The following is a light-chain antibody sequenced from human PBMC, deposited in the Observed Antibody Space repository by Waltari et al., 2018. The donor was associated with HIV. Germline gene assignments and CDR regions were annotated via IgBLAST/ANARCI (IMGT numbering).Light chain of an antibody. V-gene: IGLV6-57*04. CDR3: QSYDSSNHNWV. Sequence: NFMLTQPHSVSESPGKPVTISCTRSSGSIASTYVQWYQQPPGSAPTTVIYEDNQRPSGVPDRFSGSIDSSSNSASLTISGLKTEDEADYYCQSYDSSNHNWVFGGGTKLTVL. CDR1: SGSIASTY. CDR2: EDN. J-gene: IGLJ3*02.